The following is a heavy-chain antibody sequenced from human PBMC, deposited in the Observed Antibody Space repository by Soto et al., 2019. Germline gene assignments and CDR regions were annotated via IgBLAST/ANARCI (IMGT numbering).Heavy chain of an antibody. V-gene: IGHV3-48*02. J-gene: IGHJ4*02. Sequence: GGSLRLSCAASGFTFSSYSMNWVRQAPGKGLEWVSYISSSSSTIYYADSVKGRFTISRDNAKNSLYLQMNSLRDEDMAVYYCARANRANYCSGGSCYLYYFDYWGQGTLVTVSS. CDR2: ISSSSSTI. D-gene: IGHD2-15*01. CDR3: ARANRANYCSGGSCYLYYFDY. CDR1: GFTFSSYS.